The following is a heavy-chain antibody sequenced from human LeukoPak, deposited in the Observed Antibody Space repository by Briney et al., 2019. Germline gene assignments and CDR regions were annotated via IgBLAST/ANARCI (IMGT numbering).Heavy chain of an antibody. Sequence: GGSLRLSCAASGFTFSTYPMSWVRQIPGKGLEWVSAISGSGDGTYYADSVKGRFTISRDNSRNTLYLQMNTLRAEDTAVYFCAKSPVSSCRGSFCYPFDYWGQGNLVTVSS. CDR1: GFTFSTYP. CDR2: ISGSGDGT. D-gene: IGHD2-15*01. J-gene: IGHJ4*02. CDR3: AKSPVSSCRGSFCYPFDY. V-gene: IGHV3-23*01.